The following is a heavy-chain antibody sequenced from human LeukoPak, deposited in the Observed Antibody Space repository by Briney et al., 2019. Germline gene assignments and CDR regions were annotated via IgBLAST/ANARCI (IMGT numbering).Heavy chain of an antibody. Sequence: PSETLSLTCAVYGGSFSGYYWSWIRQPPGKGLEWIGEINHSGSTNYSPSLKSRVTISVDTSKNQFSLKLSSVTAADTAVYYCARGQRGFLEWLDWFDPWGQGTLVTVSS. D-gene: IGHD3-3*01. CDR3: ARGQRGFLEWLDWFDP. V-gene: IGHV4-34*01. CDR2: INHSGST. J-gene: IGHJ5*02. CDR1: GGSFSGYY.